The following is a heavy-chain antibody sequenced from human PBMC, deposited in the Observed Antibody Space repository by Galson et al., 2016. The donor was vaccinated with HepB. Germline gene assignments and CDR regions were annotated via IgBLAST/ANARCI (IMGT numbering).Heavy chain of an antibody. V-gene: IGHV3-48*01. CDR3: ARLGPYHFDF. CDR1: GFTFRSYT. D-gene: IGHD1-26*01. CDR2: VSFSSTNI. Sequence: SLRLSCAASGFTFRSYTMNWVRQAPGRGLEWISSVSFSSTNIHFADSVKGRFTISRDNAKNSLFLQMNSLGAEDTAVYYCARLGPYHFDFWGQGTLSPSPQ. J-gene: IGHJ4*02.